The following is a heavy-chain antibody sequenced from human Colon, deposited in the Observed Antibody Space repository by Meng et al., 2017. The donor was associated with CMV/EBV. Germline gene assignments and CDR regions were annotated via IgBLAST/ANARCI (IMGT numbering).Heavy chain of an antibody. J-gene: IGHJ4*02. CDR1: GGSFSGYY. CDR3: ARRVGSGKYYFDY. CDR2: IDHMGST. V-gene: IGHV4-34*01. D-gene: IGHD3-10*01. Sequence: CAVYGGSFSGYYYSWLRQPPGKGLEWIGEIDHMGSTNYNPSLKSRVALSIDTSKNQFSLTLNSVTAADTAIYFCARRVGSGKYYFDYWSQGALVTVSS.